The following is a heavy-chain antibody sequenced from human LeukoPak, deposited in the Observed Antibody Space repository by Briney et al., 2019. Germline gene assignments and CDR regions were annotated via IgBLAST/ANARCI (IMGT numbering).Heavy chain of an antibody. D-gene: IGHD6-6*01. V-gene: IGHV3-23*01. J-gene: IGHJ3*02. CDR1: GFTFSSYA. CDR2: ISGSGGST. CDR3: AKEYSSSPWRSDAFDI. Sequence: GGSLRLSCAASGFTFSSYAMSWVRQAPGKGLEWVSAISGSGGSTYYADSVKGRFTISRDNSKNTLYLQMNSLRAEDTAVYYCAKEYSSSPWRSDAFDIWGQGTMVTVSS.